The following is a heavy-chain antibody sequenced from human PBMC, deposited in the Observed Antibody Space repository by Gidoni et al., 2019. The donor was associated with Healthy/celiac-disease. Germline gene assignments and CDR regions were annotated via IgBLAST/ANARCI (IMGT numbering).Heavy chain of an antibody. CDR2: IKQDGSEK. CDR3: ARKGDFDWLLFKGYGMDV. CDR1: GFTFSSYW. D-gene: IGHD3-9*01. J-gene: IGHJ6*02. V-gene: IGHV3-7*05. Sequence: EVQLVESGGGLVQPGGSLRLSCAASGFTFSSYWLSWVRQAPGKGLEWVANIKQDGSEKYYVDSVKGRFTISRDNAKNSLYLQMNSLRAEDTAVYYCARKGDFDWLLFKGYGMDVWGQGTTVTVSS.